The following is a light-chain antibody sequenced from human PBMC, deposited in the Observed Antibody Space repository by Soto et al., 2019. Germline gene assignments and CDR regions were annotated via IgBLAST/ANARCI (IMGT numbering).Light chain of an antibody. CDR3: QSYDSRLSGSVV. J-gene: IGLJ2*01. CDR2: GNS. Sequence: QSVLTQPPSVSGAPGQRMTISCTGSSSNIGAGYDVHWYQQLPGTAPKLLIYGNSNRPSGVPDRFSGSNSGTSGSLAITGLQAEDEADYYCQSYDSRLSGSVVFGGGTKVTVL. V-gene: IGLV1-40*01. CDR1: SSNIGAGYD.